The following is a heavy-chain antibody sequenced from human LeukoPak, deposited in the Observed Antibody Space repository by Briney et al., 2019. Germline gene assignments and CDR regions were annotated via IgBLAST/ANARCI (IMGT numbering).Heavy chain of an antibody. V-gene: IGHV1-8*03. CDR2: MNPNSGNT. CDR3: ARGFGGEVPGVNYYMDV. CDR1: GYTFTMYE. D-gene: IGHD3-16*01. Sequence: ASVTVSFTASGYTFTMYEVNWVRQAPGQGLEWMGWMNPNSGNTGYAQMFQGRVTFTRNTSISTAYMELNSLRSEDTAVYYCARGFGGEVPGVNYYMDVWGKGTTVTVSS. J-gene: IGHJ6*03.